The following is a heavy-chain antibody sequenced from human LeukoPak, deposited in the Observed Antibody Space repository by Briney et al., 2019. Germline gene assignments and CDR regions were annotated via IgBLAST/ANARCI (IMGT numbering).Heavy chain of an antibody. J-gene: IGHJ3*02. Sequence: SETLSLTCAVYGGSFSGYYWSWIRQPPGKGLEWIGEINHSGSTNYNPSLKSRVTISVDTSKNQFSLKLSSVTAADTAVYYCAISMTTVTGLDAFDIWGQGTMVTVSS. V-gene: IGHV4-34*01. CDR3: AISMTTVTGLDAFDI. CDR2: INHSGST. D-gene: IGHD4-17*01. CDR1: GGSFSGYY.